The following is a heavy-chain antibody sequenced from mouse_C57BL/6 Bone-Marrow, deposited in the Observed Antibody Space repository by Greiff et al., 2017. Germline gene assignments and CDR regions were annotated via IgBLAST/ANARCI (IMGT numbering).Heavy chain of an antibody. CDR3: ARWNYGSSYENY. CDR1: GYTFTSYG. CDR2: IYPRSGNT. Sequence: VMLVESGAELARPGASVKLSCKASGYTFTSYGISWVKQRTGQGLEWIGEIYPRSGNTYYNEKFKGKDTLTADKSSSTAYMELRSLTSEDSAVYFCARWNYGSSYENYWGQGTTLTVSS. D-gene: IGHD1-1*01. V-gene: IGHV1-81*01. J-gene: IGHJ2*01.